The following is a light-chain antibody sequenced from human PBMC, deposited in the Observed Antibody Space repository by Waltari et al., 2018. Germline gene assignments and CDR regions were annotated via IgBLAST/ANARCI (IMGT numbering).Light chain of an antibody. CDR2: GAS. CDR3: QQYGSSPWT. CDR1: QSVSSSY. V-gene: IGKV3-20*01. J-gene: IGKJ1*01. Sequence: EIVLTQSPGTLSLSPGERATLSCRASQSVSSSYLAWYQQKPGQAPRLLIYGASSRATGIPDRLSGSGSGTDFPLTISRLGPEDFAVYYCQQYGSSPWTFGQGTKVEIK.